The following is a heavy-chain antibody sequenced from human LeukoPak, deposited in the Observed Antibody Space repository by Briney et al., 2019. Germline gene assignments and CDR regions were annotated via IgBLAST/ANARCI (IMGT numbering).Heavy chain of an antibody. CDR3: ARVPSPNYYDSSGFSWFDP. J-gene: IGHJ5*02. CDR1: GGSISSSSYY. V-gene: IGHV4-39*07. Sequence: SETLSLTCTVSGGSISSSSYYWGWIRQPPGKGLEWIGSIYYSGSTYYNPSLKSRVTISVDTSKNQFSLKLSSVTAEDTAVYYCARVPSPNYYDSSGFSWFDPWGQGTLVTVSS. D-gene: IGHD3-22*01. CDR2: IYYSGST.